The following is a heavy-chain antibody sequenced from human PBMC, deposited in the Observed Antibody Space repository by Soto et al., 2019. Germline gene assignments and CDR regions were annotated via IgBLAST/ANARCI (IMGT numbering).Heavy chain of an antibody. CDR1: GGAISNYY. CDR2: IYTSGST. J-gene: IGHJ5*01. D-gene: IGHD6-13*01. CDR3: ARQTTYSSSWYDY. V-gene: IGHV4-4*07. Sequence: SETLSLTCTVSGGAISNYYWTWIRQPAGKGLEGIGRIYTSGSTNYNPSLKSRVTMSVDTSKNQFSLKLSSVTAADTALYYCARQTTYSSSWYDYWGHGTLVPVSS.